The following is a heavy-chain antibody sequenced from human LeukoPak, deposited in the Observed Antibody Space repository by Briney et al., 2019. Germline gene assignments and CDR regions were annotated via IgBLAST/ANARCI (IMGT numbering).Heavy chain of an antibody. Sequence: GGSLRLSCAASGFTFDDYAMHWVRQAPGKGLEWVSGISWDSGSIGYADSVKGRFTISRDNAKNSLYLQMNSLRAEDTALYYCAKGSQYQLLSYYFDYWGQGTLVTVSS. V-gene: IGHV3-9*01. D-gene: IGHD2-2*01. CDR2: ISWDSGSI. CDR1: GFTFDDYA. J-gene: IGHJ4*02. CDR3: AKGSQYQLLSYYFDY.